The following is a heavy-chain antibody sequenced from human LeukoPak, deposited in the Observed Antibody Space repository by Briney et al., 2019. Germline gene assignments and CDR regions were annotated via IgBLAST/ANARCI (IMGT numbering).Heavy chain of an antibody. CDR2: IEQDGSEK. Sequence: GGSLRLSCAASGFTFSNYWMTWVSQAPGKGLEWVANIEQDGSEKYYVDSVKGRFTISRDNAKNSLFLQMDSLRVEDTAVYYCARDRSKFGYWGQGILATVSS. CDR1: GFTFSNYW. D-gene: IGHD3-16*01. CDR3: ARDRSKFGY. V-gene: IGHV3-7*01. J-gene: IGHJ4*02.